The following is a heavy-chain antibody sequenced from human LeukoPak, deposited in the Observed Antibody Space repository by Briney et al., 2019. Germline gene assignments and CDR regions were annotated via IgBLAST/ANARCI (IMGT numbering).Heavy chain of an antibody. CDR2: INPSAGNT. Sequence: ASVKVSCKASGYTFTSYYIHWVRQAPGQGLEWMGIINPSAGNTNYAQKFQGRVTMTRDTSISTAYMELSRLRSDDTAVYYCARVSSVWFADYWGQGTLVTVSS. J-gene: IGHJ4*02. CDR1: GYTFTSYY. V-gene: IGHV1-46*01. D-gene: IGHD3-10*01. CDR3: ARVSSVWFADY.